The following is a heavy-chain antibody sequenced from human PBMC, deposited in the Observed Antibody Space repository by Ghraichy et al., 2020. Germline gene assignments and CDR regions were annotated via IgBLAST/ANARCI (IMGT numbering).Heavy chain of an antibody. D-gene: IGHD5-12*01. CDR2: ISSTGGAT. CDR3: AKCRSTRLNKDAFDI. Sequence: GGSLRLSCAASRFAFDTYDMNWVRQAPGKGLEWVSTISSTGGATYYADSVKGRFTVSRDNSERTLYLQMNSLRADDTATYFCAKCRSTRLNKDAFDIRGRGTMVTVSS. J-gene: IGHJ3*02. CDR1: RFAFDTYD. V-gene: IGHV3-23*01.